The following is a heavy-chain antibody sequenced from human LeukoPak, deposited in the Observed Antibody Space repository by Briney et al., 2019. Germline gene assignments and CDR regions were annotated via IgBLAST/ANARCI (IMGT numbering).Heavy chain of an antibody. V-gene: IGHV3-30*18. Sequence: GGSLRLSCAASGFTFSSYGMPWVRQAPGKGLEWVAVIVYDGSKKYYTDSVKGRFTISRDNSKNTLYLQMNSLRAEDMAVYYCAKSASHSSSSEDYFDYWGQGTLVTVSS. D-gene: IGHD6-6*01. CDR3: AKSASHSSSSEDYFDY. CDR1: GFTFSSYG. J-gene: IGHJ4*02. CDR2: IVYDGSKK.